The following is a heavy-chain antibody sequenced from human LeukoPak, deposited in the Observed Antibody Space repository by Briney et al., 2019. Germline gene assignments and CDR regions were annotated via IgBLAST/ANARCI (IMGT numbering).Heavy chain of an antibody. J-gene: IGHJ3*02. D-gene: IGHD6-6*01. Sequence: GGSLRLSCAASGFTFSDYYMSWIRQAPGKGLEWVSYISSSGSTIYYADSVKGRFTISRDNAKNSLYLQMNSLRAEDTAVYYCARDQSQLRDAFDIWGQGAMVTVSS. CDR2: ISSSGSTI. CDR1: GFTFSDYY. CDR3: ARDQSQLRDAFDI. V-gene: IGHV3-11*01.